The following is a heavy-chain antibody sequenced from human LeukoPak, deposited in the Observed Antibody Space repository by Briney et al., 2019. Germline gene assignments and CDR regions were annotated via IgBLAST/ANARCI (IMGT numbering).Heavy chain of an antibody. CDR3: ARDYRIEGVTGYYYYGMDV. CDR2: LYTGGST. D-gene: IGHD1-26*01. V-gene: IGHV3-53*01. CDR1: GSTVSSNY. J-gene: IGHJ6*02. Sequence: PGGSLRLSCAVSGSTVSSNYMSWVRQAPGRGPKWVSVLYTGGSTYYADSVKGRFTISRDDSKNTLYLQMNSLRTQDTAVYYCARDYRIEGVTGYYYYGMDVWGQGTTVTVSS.